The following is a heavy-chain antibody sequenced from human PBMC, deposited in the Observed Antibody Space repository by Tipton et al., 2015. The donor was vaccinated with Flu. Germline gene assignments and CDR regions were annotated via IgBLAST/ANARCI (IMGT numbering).Heavy chain of an antibody. Sequence: LRLSCAASGFTFSRSAMSWIRQSPGKGLEWIGNVHRTGNSYYNPSLKSRVTMSVDTSKNQFSLKLTSVAAADTAVYFCARRDYSNYVSEPKNCFDPWGQGILVTVSS. J-gene: IGHJ5*02. D-gene: IGHD4-11*01. CDR3: ARRDYSNYVSEPKNCFDP. V-gene: IGHV4-59*04. CDR2: VHRTGNS. CDR1: GFTFSRSAM.